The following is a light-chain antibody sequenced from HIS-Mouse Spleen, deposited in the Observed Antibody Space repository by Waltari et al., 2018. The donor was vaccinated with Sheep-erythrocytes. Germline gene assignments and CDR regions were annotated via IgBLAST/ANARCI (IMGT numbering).Light chain of an antibody. Sequence: EIVLTQSPGTLSLSPGERATLPCRASQSVTSSYLAWYQQKPGQAPRLLIYGASSRATGIPDRFSGSGSGTDFTLTISRLEPEDVAVYYCQQYYSTLTFGGGTKVEIK. CDR1: QSVTSSY. CDR3: QQYYSTLT. J-gene: IGKJ4*01. V-gene: IGKV3-20*01. CDR2: GAS.